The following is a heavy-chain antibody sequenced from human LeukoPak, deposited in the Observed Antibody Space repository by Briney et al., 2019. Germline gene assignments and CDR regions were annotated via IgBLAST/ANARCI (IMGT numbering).Heavy chain of an antibody. Sequence: SVKVSCKASGGTFISYAISWVRQAPGQGLEWMGGIIPIFGTANYAQKFQGRVTITADESTSTAYMELSSLRSGDTAVYYCARGQQLVLGWGYFDYWGQGTLVTVSS. J-gene: IGHJ4*02. V-gene: IGHV1-69*01. CDR3: ARGQQLVLGWGYFDY. D-gene: IGHD6-13*01. CDR2: IIPIFGTA. CDR1: GGTFISYA.